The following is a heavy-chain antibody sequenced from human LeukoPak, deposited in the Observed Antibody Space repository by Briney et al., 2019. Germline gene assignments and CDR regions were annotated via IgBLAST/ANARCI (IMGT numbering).Heavy chain of an antibody. J-gene: IGHJ3*02. D-gene: IGHD3-10*01. CDR1: GYTFTGYY. CDR2: INPNSGNT. CDR3: ARVLWFGELSANDAFDI. V-gene: IGHV1-8*02. Sequence: ASVKVSCKASGYTFTGYYMHWVRQAPGQGLEWMGWINPNSGNTGYAQKFQGRVTMTRNTSISTAYMELSSLRSEDTAVYYCARVLWFGELSANDAFDIWGQGTMVTVSS.